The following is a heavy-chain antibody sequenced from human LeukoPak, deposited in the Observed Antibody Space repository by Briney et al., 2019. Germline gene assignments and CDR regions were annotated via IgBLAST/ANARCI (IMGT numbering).Heavy chain of an antibody. J-gene: IGHJ6*03. CDR3: ARDTEYSSSSYYYYYYMDV. V-gene: IGHV4-4*07. CDR2: GST. D-gene: IGHD6-6*01. Sequence: GSTNYNPSLKSRVTMSVDTSKNQFSLKLSSVTAADTAVYYCARDTEYSSSSYYYYYYMDVWGKGTTVTVSS.